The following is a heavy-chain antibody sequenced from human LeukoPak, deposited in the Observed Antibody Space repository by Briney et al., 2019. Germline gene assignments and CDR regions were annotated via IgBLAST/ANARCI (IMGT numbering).Heavy chain of an antibody. CDR3: AITPGPFDSTRNYYPFDY. Sequence: SETLSLTCTVSGVSVSSNIYYWGWVRQPPGKGLEWIGSMSYSGTTYYNPSLKSRVTISVDTSKNQFSLRLSSVTAADTAVYYCAITPGPFDSTRNYYPFDYWGQGTLVTVSS. J-gene: IGHJ4*02. CDR1: GVSVSSNIYY. CDR2: MSYSGTT. D-gene: IGHD3-22*01. V-gene: IGHV4-39*07.